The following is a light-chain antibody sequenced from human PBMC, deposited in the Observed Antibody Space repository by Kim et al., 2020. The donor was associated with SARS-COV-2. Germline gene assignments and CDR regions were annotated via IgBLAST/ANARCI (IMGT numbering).Light chain of an antibody. CDR1: QSISTW. J-gene: IGKJ2*01. CDR2: KAA. V-gene: IGKV1-5*03. Sequence: SASLGNIVTIACRASQSISTWFAWFQQKPGNAPKLLIYKAANLESDVPSRCSGSGSRTEFTLTISSLQPDDFATYYCQQYDSYPYTFGQGTKLEI. CDR3: QQYDSYPYT.